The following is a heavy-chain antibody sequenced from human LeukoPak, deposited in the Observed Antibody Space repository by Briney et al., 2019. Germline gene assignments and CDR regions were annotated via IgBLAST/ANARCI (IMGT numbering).Heavy chain of an antibody. CDR2: ISYDGSNK. V-gene: IGHV3-30-3*01. D-gene: IGHD2-2*01. CDR3: AKDRPLYCSSTSCPPFDY. CDR1: GFTFSSYA. Sequence: GGSLRLSCAASGFTFSSYAMHWVRQAPGKGLEWVAVISYDGSNKYYADSVKGRFTISRDNSKNTLYLQMNSLRAEDTAVYYCAKDRPLYCSSTSCPPFDYWGQGTLVTVSS. J-gene: IGHJ4*02.